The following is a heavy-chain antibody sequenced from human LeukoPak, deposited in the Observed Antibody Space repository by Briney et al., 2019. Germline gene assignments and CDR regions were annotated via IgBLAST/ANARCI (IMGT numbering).Heavy chain of an antibody. CDR3: TKAPIVSCSGAFCYPFDS. D-gene: IGHD2-15*01. Sequence: PGGSLRLSCVTSGFSFSPSAMNWVRQAPGRGLEWVSSISPSGGAIFYAESLRGRLTISRDNAKNSLFLQMNSLRAEDTAIYYCTKAPIVSCSGAFCYPFDSWGQGTLVTVSS. CDR2: ISPSGGAI. V-gene: IGHV3-21*04. J-gene: IGHJ4*02. CDR1: GFSFSPSA.